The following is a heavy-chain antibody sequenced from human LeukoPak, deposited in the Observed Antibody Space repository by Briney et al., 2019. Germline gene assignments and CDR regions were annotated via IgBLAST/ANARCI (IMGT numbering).Heavy chain of an antibody. V-gene: IGHV3-23*01. D-gene: IGHD6-6*01. CDR2: ISGSGGST. CDR3: AKISGYEYSSSDNY. CDR1: GFTFSSYA. J-gene: IGHJ4*02. Sequence: GSLRLSCAASGFTFSSYAMSWVRQAPGKGLEWVSAISGSGGSTYYADSVKGRFTISRDNSKNTLYLQMNSLRAEDTAVYYCAKISGYEYSSSDNYGGQGTLVTVSS.